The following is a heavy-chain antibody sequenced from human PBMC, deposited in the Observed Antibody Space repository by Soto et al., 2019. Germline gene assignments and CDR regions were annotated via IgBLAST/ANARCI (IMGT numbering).Heavy chain of an antibody. CDR1: GFDFGHNW. Sequence: PGGSLRLSCAASGFDFGHNWMRWVRQAPGKGLVWISRINDAGSSSTYAASVKGRFTISRDNAKNTLYLQMDNLRDDDTAVYYCTRFGTYYDTSGFLYWGQGTLVTVSS. CDR3: TRFGTYYDTSGFLY. V-gene: IGHV3-74*01. D-gene: IGHD3-22*01. CDR2: INDAGSSS. J-gene: IGHJ4*02.